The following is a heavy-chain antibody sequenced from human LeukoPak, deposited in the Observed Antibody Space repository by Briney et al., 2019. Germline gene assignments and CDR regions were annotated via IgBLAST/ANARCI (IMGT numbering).Heavy chain of an antibody. J-gene: IGHJ5*02. D-gene: IGHD3-10*01. Sequence: SETLSLTCTVSGGSISSHYWSWIRQPPGKGLEWIGYIYYSGSTNYNPSLKSRVTISVDTSKNQFSLKLSSVTAADTAVHYCARTMVRGRGWFDPWGQGTLVTVSS. V-gene: IGHV4-59*11. CDR2: IYYSGST. CDR3: ARTMVRGRGWFDP. CDR1: GGSISSHY.